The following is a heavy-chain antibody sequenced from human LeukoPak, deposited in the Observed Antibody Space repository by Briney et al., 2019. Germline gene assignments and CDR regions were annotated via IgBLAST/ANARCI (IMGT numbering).Heavy chain of an antibody. CDR3: AKVKGEVIGAFDI. CDR2: ISYDGNNR. Sequence: GGSLRLSCAASRFTFSSYGMHWVRQAPGKGLEWVAVISYDGNNRYYADSVKGRFTISKYNSKNTLYLQMNSLRAEDTAVYYCAKVKGEVIGAFDIWGQGTMVTVSS. J-gene: IGHJ3*02. D-gene: IGHD3-16*01. CDR1: RFTFSSYG. V-gene: IGHV3-30*18.